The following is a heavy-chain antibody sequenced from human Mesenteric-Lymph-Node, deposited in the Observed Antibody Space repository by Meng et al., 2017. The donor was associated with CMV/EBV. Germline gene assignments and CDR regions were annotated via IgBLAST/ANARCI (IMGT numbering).Heavy chain of an antibody. D-gene: IGHD6-13*01. CDR1: GFSLSTSGVG. CDR2: IYWDDDK. CDR3: AHSSGIAAAGPFYFDY. J-gene: IGHJ4*02. Sequence: ITLKESGPTLVKPTQTLTLTCTFLGFSLSTSGVGVGWIRQPPGKALEWLALIYWDDDKRYSPSLKSRLTITKDTSKNQVVLTMTNMDPVDTATYYCAHSSGIAAAGPFYFDYWGQGTLVTVSS. V-gene: IGHV2-5*02.